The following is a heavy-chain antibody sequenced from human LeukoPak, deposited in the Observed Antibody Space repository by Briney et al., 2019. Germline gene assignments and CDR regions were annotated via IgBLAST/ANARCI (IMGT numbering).Heavy chain of an antibody. CDR2: IYYSGST. CDR1: GGSFSGYY. J-gene: IGHJ4*02. V-gene: IGHV4-34*01. D-gene: IGHD4-17*01. Sequence: SETLSLICAVYGGSFSGYYWSWIRQPPGKGLEWIGSIYYSGSTYYNPSLKSRVTISVDTSKNQFSLKLSSVTAADTAVYYCARHTRVSTDPFDYWGQGTLVTVSS. CDR3: ARHTRVSTDPFDY.